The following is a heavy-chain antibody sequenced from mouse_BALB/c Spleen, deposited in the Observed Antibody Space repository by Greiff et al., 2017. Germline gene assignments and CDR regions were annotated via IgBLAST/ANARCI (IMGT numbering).Heavy chain of an antibody. Sequence: VQLQQSGPELVKPGASVKIPCKASGYTFTDYNMDWVKQSHGKSLEWIGDINPNNGGTIYNQKFKGKATLTVDKSSSTAYMELRSLTSEDTAVYYCAREDYYGSRGGMDYWGQGTSVTVSS. D-gene: IGHD1-1*01. CDR3: AREDYYGSRGGMDY. V-gene: IGHV1-18*01. CDR2: INPNNGGT. J-gene: IGHJ4*01. CDR1: GYTFTDYN.